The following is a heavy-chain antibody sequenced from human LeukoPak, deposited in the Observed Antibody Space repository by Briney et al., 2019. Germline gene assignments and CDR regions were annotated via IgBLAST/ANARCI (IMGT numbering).Heavy chain of an antibody. CDR2: IYYSGST. V-gene: IGHV4-39*07. D-gene: IGHD2-2*02. J-gene: IGHJ6*03. CDR1: GGSISSSSYY. CDR3: ARVPAAISRYYYYYMDV. Sequence: PSETLSLTCTVSGGSISSSSYYWGWIRQPPGKGLEWIGSIYYSGSTYYNPSLKSRVTISVDRSKNQFSLKLSSVTAADTAVYYCARVPAAISRYYYYYMDVWGKGTTVTVSS.